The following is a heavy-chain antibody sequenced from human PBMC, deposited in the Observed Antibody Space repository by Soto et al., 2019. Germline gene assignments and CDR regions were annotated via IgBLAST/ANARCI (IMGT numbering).Heavy chain of an antibody. Sequence: QVQLVQSGAEVKKPGSSVKVSCKASGGTFSSYAISWVRQTPGQGLEWMGGIIPISETTNYAQKFQGRVTITADESKITAYMELSSLISEDTAVYYCARSQGSSTSLEIYYYYYYGMDVWGQGTTVTVSS. CDR1: GGTFSSYA. CDR2: IIPISETT. D-gene: IGHD2-2*01. CDR3: ARSQGSSTSLEIYYYYYYGMDV. V-gene: IGHV1-69*01. J-gene: IGHJ6*02.